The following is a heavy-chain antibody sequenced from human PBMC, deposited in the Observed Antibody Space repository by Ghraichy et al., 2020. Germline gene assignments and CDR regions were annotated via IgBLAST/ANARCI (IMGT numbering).Heavy chain of an antibody. CDR3: AKDPSPSIVLMVYAIGIGWNYFDY. Sequence: GESLNISCAASGFTFSSYAMSWVRQAPGKGLEWVSAISGSGGSTYYADSVKGRFTISRDNSKNTLYLQMNSLRAEDTAVYYCAKDPSPSIVLMVYAIGIGWNYFDYWGQGTLVTVSS. J-gene: IGHJ4*02. D-gene: IGHD2-8*01. CDR1: GFTFSSYA. V-gene: IGHV3-23*01. CDR2: ISGSGGST.